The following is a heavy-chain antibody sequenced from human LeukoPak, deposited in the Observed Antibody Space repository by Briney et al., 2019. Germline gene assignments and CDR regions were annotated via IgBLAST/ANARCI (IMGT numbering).Heavy chain of an antibody. CDR2: ISGIGGST. CDR3: AKRGYCRGGTCFSHDAFDI. V-gene: IGHV3-23*01. D-gene: IGHD2-15*01. CDR1: GFTLSNDT. Sequence: PRGSLRLSCAASGFTLSNDTMSCVRQAPRKGLEWVSAISGIGGSTYYADSVKGRFTISRDNFKNTLYLQMNNLRAEDTAVYYCAKRGYCRGGTCFSHDAFDIWGQGTMVTVSS. J-gene: IGHJ3*02.